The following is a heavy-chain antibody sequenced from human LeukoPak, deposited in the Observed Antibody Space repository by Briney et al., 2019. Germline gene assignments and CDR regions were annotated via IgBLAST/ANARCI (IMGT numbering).Heavy chain of an antibody. J-gene: IGHJ4*02. D-gene: IGHD3-22*01. CDR2: IIPIFGTA. Sequence: SVPVSCKASGGTFSSYAISWVGQAPAKGVEGMGGIIPIFGTAKYAQRFQGRATITADESTSTAYMELSSLRSDDTAVDYCARDLYYYDSSGYYYVFGYWGQGTLVTVSS. CDR3: ARDLYYYDSSGYYYVFGY. CDR1: GGTFSSYA. V-gene: IGHV1-69*13.